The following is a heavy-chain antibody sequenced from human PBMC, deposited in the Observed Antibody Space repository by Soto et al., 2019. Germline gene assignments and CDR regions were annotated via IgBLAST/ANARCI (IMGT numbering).Heavy chain of an antibody. CDR2: IKTKAEGETT. D-gene: IGHD3-22*01. Sequence: GGSLRLSWAASGFTFSDLAMSWVRQAPGKGLEWVGRIKTKAEGETTDYAAPVKGRFTISRDDSKNIVHLEMNNLKTEDTAVYYCTVRGGWLGPWGQGILVTVSS. CDR1: GFTFSDLA. CDR3: TVRGGWLGP. J-gene: IGHJ5*02. V-gene: IGHV3-15*01.